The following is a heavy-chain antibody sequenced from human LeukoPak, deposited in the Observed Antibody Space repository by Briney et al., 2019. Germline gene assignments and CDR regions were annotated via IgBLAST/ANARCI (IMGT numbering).Heavy chain of an antibody. V-gene: IGHV3-66*01. D-gene: IGHD3-10*01. CDR3: ARDSRNYYGSGSYDY. J-gene: IGHJ4*02. CDR2: IYSGGRT. Sequence: GGSLRLSCAASGFTVSNNYMSWVRQAPGKGLEWVSVIYSGGRTYSADSVKGRFTISRDNSKNTLYLQMNSLRAEDTAVYYCARDSRNYYGSGSYDYWGQGTLVTVSS. CDR1: GFTVSNNY.